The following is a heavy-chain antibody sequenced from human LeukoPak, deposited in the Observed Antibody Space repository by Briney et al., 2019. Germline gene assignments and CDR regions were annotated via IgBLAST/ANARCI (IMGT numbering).Heavy chain of an antibody. CDR3: ARAGVHYYYTDV. J-gene: IGHJ6*03. CDR2: INPSGGST. D-gene: IGHD3-3*01. V-gene: IGHV1-46*01. CDR1: GYTFTSYY. Sequence: ASVKVSCKASGYTFTSYYMHWVRQAPGQGLEWMGIINPSGGSTSYAQRFQGRVTMTRDTSTSTAYMELSSLRSEDTAVYYCARAGVHYYYTDVWGKGTTVTVSS.